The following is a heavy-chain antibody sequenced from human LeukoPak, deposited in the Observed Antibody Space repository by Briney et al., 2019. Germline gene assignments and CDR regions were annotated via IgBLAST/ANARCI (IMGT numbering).Heavy chain of an antibody. Sequence: ASXXVSCKASGYTFTGYYMHWVRQAPGQGLEWMGWINPNSGGTNYAQKFQGRVTMTRDTSISAAYMELSRLRSDDTAVYYCARDRCSSTSCYTNWFDPLGQGTLVTVSS. CDR2: INPNSGGT. J-gene: IGHJ5*02. CDR1: GYTFTGYY. D-gene: IGHD2-2*02. CDR3: ARDRCSSTSCYTNWFDP. V-gene: IGHV1-2*02.